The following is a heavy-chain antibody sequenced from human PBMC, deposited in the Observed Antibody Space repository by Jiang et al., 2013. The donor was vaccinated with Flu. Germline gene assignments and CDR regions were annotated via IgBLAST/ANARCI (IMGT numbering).Heavy chain of an antibody. V-gene: IGHV1-69*04. D-gene: IGHD3-10*01. Sequence: GAEVKKPGSSVRVSCKASGGTFRHYAFSWVRQAPGQGLEWMGRIVPILGMTNYAQKFQGRVTITADRSTSTAYMELSSLKSEDTAVYFCALCQSTLFPSGSYCPGDCWGQGTLVTVSS. CDR3: ALCQSTLFPSGSYCPGDC. CDR2: IVPILGMT. CDR1: GGTFRHYA. J-gene: IGHJ4*02.